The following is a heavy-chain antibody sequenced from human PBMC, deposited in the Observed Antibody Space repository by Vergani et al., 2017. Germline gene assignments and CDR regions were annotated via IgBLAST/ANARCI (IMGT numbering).Heavy chain of an antibody. J-gene: IGHJ4*02. D-gene: IGHD3-10*01. V-gene: IGHV4-38-2*01. CDR2: VHRNGNT. Sequence: VDMKEEGEGLVKSSETLSLNCAVSGYSVGSGYYWGWIRQPPGRGLEWIGCVHRNGNTYYTSALRSRATISRDTSKNKFSLRLTSVTAADTAAYYCARQNPYGSAHVDFWGRGVLVTVSA. CDR1: GYSVGSGYY. CDR3: ARQNPYGSAHVDF.